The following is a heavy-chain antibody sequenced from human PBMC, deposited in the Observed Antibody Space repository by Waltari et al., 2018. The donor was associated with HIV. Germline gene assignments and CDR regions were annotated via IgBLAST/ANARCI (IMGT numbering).Heavy chain of an antibody. V-gene: IGHV5-51*01. CDR2: IYPGDSDT. CDR3: ARQKSVAGGKWFDP. D-gene: IGHD6-19*01. J-gene: IGHJ5*02. Sequence: QLVQSGAEENRPGAALNIASKVSVYGLPSNWIGWVRQMPGKGLEWIGIIYPGDSDTRYSPSFQGQVTISADKSISTAYLQWSNLKASDTAMYYCARQKSVAGGKWFDPWGQGTLVTVSS. CDR1: VYGLPSNW.